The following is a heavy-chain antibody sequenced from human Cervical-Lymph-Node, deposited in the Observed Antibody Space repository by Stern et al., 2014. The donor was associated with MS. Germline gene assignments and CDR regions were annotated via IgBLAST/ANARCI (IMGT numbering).Heavy chain of an antibody. D-gene: IGHD1-14*01. CDR3: ARTVFTTDGNHQAIDGMDV. CDR1: GFSLSASAMC. J-gene: IGHJ6*01. CDR2: LDWDDDK. Sequence: QITLKESGPALVRPTETLTLTCTFSGFSLSASAMCVSWIRQPPGKALEWLGILDWDDDKYYSPSLKTRLTISKDTSKNQVVLIMTNMDPVDTATYYCARTVFTTDGNHQAIDGMDVWGQGTTVTVSS. V-gene: IGHV2-70*01.